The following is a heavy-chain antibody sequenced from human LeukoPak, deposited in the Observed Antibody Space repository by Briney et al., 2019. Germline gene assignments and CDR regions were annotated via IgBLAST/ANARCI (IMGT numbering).Heavy chain of an antibody. V-gene: IGHV4-59*12. CDR1: GGSISSYY. CDR2: IYYSGST. J-gene: IGHJ4*02. Sequence: SETLSLTCTVSGGSISSYYWSWIRQPPGKGLEWIGYIYYSGSTNYNPSLKSRVTISVDTSKNQFSLKLSSVTAADTAVYYCARVSSRFLEWLPLDYWGQGTLVTVSS. CDR3: ARVSSRFLEWLPLDY. D-gene: IGHD3-3*01.